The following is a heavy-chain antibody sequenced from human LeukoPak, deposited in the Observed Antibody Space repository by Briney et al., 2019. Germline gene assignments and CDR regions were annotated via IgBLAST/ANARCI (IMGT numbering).Heavy chain of an antibody. D-gene: IGHD2-21*02. CDR1: GFTFRGYW. CDR3: ATGRGCTDCYVPDS. Sequence: PGGSLRLSCAASGFTFRGYWMNWVRQAPGKGLEWVANINQDGGEKYYVDSVKGRFTISRDNAKNSLYLQMNSLRAEDTAVYHCATGRGCTDCYVPDSWGQGTLVTVSS. V-gene: IGHV3-7*01. CDR2: INQDGGEK. J-gene: IGHJ4*02.